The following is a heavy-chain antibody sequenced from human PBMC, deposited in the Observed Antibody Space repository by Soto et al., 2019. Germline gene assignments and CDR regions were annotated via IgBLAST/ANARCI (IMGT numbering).Heavy chain of an antibody. J-gene: IGHJ4*02. CDR2: IYYSGST. Sequence: QLQLQESGPGLVKPSETLSLTCTVSGGSISSSSYYWGWIRQPPGKGLEWIGSIYYSGSTYYNPSLKSRVTISVETSKNQFSLKLSSVTAADTAVYYCARGWTTVTTSYYFDYWGQGTLVTVSS. D-gene: IGHD4-17*01. CDR1: GGSISSSSYY. V-gene: IGHV4-39*01. CDR3: ARGWTTVTTSYYFDY.